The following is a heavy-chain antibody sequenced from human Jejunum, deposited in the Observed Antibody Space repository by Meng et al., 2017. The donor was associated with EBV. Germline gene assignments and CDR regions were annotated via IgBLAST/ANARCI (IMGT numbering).Heavy chain of an antibody. CDR1: GYTFTSFD. CDR2: MNPNSGYT. D-gene: IGHD5-24*01. CDR3: ARAMDFFDY. V-gene: IGHV1-8*01. Sequence: QVQLVQSGVEVKQPGASGKGSCKTFGYTFTSFDISWVRQAPGQGLEWMGCMNPNSGYTVYEQKFQGRVAMTMDTSMSTVFMGLTSLRSEDTAVYYCARAMDFFDYWGQGTLVTVSS. J-gene: IGHJ4*02.